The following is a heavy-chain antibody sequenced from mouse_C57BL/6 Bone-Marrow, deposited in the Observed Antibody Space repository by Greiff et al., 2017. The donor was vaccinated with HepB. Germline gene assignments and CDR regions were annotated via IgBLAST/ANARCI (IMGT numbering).Heavy chain of an antibody. CDR1: GYTFTEYT. J-gene: IGHJ2*01. CDR2: FYPGSGSI. D-gene: IGHD2-14*01. V-gene: IGHV1-62-2*01. Sequence: LQESGAELVKPGASVKLSCKASGYTFTEYTIHWVKQRSGQGLEWIGWFYPGSGSIKYNEKFKDKATLTADKSSSTVYMELSRLTSEDSAVYFCARHEGPPSYYRYFDYWGQGTTLTVSS. CDR3: ARHEGPPSYYRYFDY.